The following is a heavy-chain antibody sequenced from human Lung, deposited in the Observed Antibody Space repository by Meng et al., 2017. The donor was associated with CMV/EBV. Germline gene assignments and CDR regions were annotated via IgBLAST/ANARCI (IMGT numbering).Heavy chain of an antibody. Sequence: QMQLQEAGPGLVKPSGTLSLNCAVSGGSISISTWWSWVRQPPGKGLEWIGEIYHSGGTNYNPSLRGRVTISLDKSKNQFSLTLRSVTAADMAVYYCARDPYATGWAGWGQGTLVTVSS. CDR1: GGSISISTW. CDR2: IYHSGGT. D-gene: IGHD6-19*01. J-gene: IGHJ4*02. V-gene: IGHV4-4*02. CDR3: ARDPYATGWAG.